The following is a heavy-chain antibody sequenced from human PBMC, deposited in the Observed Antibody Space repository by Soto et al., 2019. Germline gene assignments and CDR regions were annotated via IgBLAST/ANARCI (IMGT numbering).Heavy chain of an antibody. CDR1: GYTFTSYG. V-gene: IGHV1-18*01. CDR3: ARDPTGIVGAIPPLDY. CDR2: ISAYNGNT. D-gene: IGHD1-26*01. Sequence: ASVKVSCKASGYTFTSYGISWVRQAPGQGLEWMGWISAYNGNTNYAQKLQGRVTMTTDTSTSTAYMEMRSLRSDDTAVYYCARDPTGIVGAIPPLDYWGQGTLVTVSS. J-gene: IGHJ4*02.